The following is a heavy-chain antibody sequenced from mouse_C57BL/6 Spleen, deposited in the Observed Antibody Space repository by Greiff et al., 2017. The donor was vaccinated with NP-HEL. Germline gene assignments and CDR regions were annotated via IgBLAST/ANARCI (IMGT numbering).Heavy chain of an antibody. D-gene: IGHD1-1*01. CDR2: IRNKANNHAT. Sequence: EVKVEESGGGLVQPGGSMKLSCAASGFTFSDAWMDWVRQSPEKGLEWVAEIRNKANNHATYYAESVKGRFTISRDDSKSSVYLQMNSLRAEDTGIYYCTRLLLEKGYAMDYWGQGTSVTVSS. CDR1: GFTFSDAW. CDR3: TRLLLEKGYAMDY. V-gene: IGHV6-6*01. J-gene: IGHJ4*01.